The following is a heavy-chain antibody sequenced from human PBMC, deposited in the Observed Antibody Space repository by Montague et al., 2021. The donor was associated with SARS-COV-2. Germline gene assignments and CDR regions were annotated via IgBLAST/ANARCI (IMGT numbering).Heavy chain of an antibody. CDR1: GGSLSGYY. D-gene: IGHD2-2*01. J-gene: IGHJ6*02. V-gene: IGHV4-34*01. CDR3: ARVPYRLLFVPRYYGMDV. CDR2: ISHSGST. Sequence: SETLSLTCAVYGGSLSGYYWGWIRQPPGAGLEWIAEISHSGSTSSNPYLKSRVPISIATSKNQSSLKLSSGTAADTAAYFCARVPYRLLFVPRYYGMDVWGQGTTVTVSS.